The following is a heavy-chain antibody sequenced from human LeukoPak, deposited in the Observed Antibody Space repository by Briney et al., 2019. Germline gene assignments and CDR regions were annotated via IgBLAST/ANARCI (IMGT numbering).Heavy chain of an antibody. V-gene: IGHV1-46*01. CDR2: INPSGGST. D-gene: IGHD3-10*01. J-gene: IGHJ3*02. Sequence: GASVKVSCKASGYTFTSYYMHWVRQAPGQGLEWMGIINPSGGSTSYAQKFQGRVTMTRDMSTSTVYMELSSLRSEDTAVYYCATDYFITMVRGVRRGAFDIWGQGTMVTVSS. CDR1: GYTFTSYY. CDR3: ATDYFITMVRGVRRGAFDI.